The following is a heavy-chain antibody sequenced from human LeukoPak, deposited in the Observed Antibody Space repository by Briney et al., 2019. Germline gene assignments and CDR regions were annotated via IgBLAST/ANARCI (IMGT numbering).Heavy chain of an antibody. CDR2: IKKDGSEK. CDR3: ARDCSGYDYEGWFDP. CDR1: GFTFSSYW. V-gene: IGHV3-7*01. D-gene: IGHD5-12*01. Sequence: GGSLRLSCAASGFTFSSYWMSWVRQAPGKGLEWVANIKKDGSEKYYVDSVKGRFTISRDNAKNLLYLQMNSLRAEDTAVYYCARDCSGYDYEGWFDPWGQGTMVTVSS. J-gene: IGHJ5*02.